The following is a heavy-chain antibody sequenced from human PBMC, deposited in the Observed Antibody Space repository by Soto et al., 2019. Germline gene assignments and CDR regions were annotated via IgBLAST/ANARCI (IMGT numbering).Heavy chain of an antibody. CDR1: GSTFSSYC. J-gene: IGHJ3*02. V-gene: IGHV3-30*18. D-gene: IGHD5-18*01. CDR3: AKQSGGYSYGYRAFDI. Sequence: HPGGSLRLSCAASGSTFSSYCMHWVRQAPGKGLEWVAVISYDGSNKYYADSVKGRFTISRDNSKNTLYLQMNSLRAEDTAVYYCAKQSGGYSYGYRAFDIWGQGTMVTVS. CDR2: ISYDGSNK.